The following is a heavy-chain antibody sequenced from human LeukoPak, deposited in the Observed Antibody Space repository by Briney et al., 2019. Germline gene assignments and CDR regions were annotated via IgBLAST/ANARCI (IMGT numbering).Heavy chain of an antibody. CDR1: GGTFSSYA. CDR2: IIPIFGTA. Sequence: GSSVKVSCKASGGTFSSYAISWVRQAPGQGLEWMGRIIPIFGTANYARKFQGRVTITTDESTSTAYMELSSLRSEDTAVYYCSGDLNWFDPWGQGTLVTVSS. J-gene: IGHJ5*02. V-gene: IGHV1-69*05. CDR3: SGDLNWFDP.